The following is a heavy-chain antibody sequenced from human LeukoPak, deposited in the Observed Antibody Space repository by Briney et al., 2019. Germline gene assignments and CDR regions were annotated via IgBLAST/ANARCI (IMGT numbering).Heavy chain of an antibody. Sequence: PSETLSLTCTVSGGSISSYYWSWIRQPPGKGLEWIGYIYYSGNTNYNPSLKSRVTISVDTSKNQFSLKLSSVTAADTAVYYCARRGSYYGSGSYYNGLIGALNYWGQGTLVTVSS. V-gene: IGHV4-59*12. CDR1: GGSISSYY. J-gene: IGHJ4*02. CDR3: ARRGSYYGSGSYYNGLIGALNY. D-gene: IGHD3-10*01. CDR2: IYYSGNT.